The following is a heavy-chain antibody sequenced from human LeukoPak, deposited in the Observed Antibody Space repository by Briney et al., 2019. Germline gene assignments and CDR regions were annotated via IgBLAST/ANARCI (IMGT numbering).Heavy chain of an antibody. Sequence: QSGGSVTLSCAASGFTVSSNYMSWVRQAPGKGLEWVSVIYSGGSTYYADSVKGRFTISRDNSKNTLYLQMNSLRAEDTAVYYCARGAPSGGNLFEYWGQGTLVTVSS. V-gene: IGHV3-53*01. CDR3: ARGAPSGGNLFEY. D-gene: IGHD1-14*01. CDR2: IYSGGST. CDR1: GFTVSSNY. J-gene: IGHJ4*02.